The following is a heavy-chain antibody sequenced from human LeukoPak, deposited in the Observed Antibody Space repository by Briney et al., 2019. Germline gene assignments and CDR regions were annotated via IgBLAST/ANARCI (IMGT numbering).Heavy chain of an antibody. CDR2: IYYSGST. J-gene: IGHJ5*02. D-gene: IGHD2-15*01. CDR1: GGSISSGGYY. CDR3: ARALGYCSGGSCTRGYNWFDP. V-gene: IGHV4-30-4*08. Sequence: SGTLSLTCTVSGGSISSGGYYWIWIRQPPGEALEWIRYIYYSGSTYYNPSLKSRVTISVDTSMNQFSLKLSFVTTAVTAVYYCARALGYCSGGSCTRGYNWFDPWGQGTLVTVPS.